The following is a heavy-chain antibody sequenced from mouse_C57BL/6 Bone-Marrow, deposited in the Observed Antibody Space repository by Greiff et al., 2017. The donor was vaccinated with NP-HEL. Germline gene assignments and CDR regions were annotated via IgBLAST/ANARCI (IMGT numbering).Heavy chain of an antibody. D-gene: IGHD2-4*01. V-gene: IGHV1-55*01. Sequence: QVQLQQPGAELVKPGASVKMSCKASGYTFTSYWITWVKQRPGQGLEWIGDIYPGSGSTNYNEKFKGKATLTVDTSSSTAYMQLSSLTSEDSAVYYCAREGDYDGYAYRGKGTLVTVSA. CDR3: AREGDYDGYAY. CDR2: IYPGSGST. J-gene: IGHJ3*01. CDR1: GYTFTSYW.